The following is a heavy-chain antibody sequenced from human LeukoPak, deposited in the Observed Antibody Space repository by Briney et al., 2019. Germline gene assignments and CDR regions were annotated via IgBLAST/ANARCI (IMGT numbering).Heavy chain of an antibody. CDR3: APTTDQLLWWVKFDR. D-gene: IGHD4/OR15-4a*01. CDR2: IRNKGHGGTT. J-gene: IGHJ5*02. V-gene: IGHV3-49*04. CDR1: GLTLGDYA. Sequence: HPGGSLRLSCTASGLTLGDYAVNWVRQAPGKGLEWVGIIRNKGHGGTTEYGASVKGRIIISRDDSKSVAYLQMSRLRDEDTGVYYCAPTTDQLLWWVKFDRWGQGTLVSVSS.